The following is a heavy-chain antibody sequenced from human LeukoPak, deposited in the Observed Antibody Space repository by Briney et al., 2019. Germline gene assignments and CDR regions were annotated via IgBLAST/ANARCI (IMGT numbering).Heavy chain of an antibody. V-gene: IGHV3-30*03. Sequence: GRSLRLSCAASGFTFTTYGMHWVRQAPGKGLEWVALISFDGSEKYYAESVKGRFTISRDNSKNTLYLQMNSLRAEDTAVYYCARLVPLEWGYWGQGTLVTVSS. CDR2: ISFDGSEK. CDR1: GFTFTTYG. D-gene: IGHD3-10*01. CDR3: ARLVPLEWGY. J-gene: IGHJ4*02.